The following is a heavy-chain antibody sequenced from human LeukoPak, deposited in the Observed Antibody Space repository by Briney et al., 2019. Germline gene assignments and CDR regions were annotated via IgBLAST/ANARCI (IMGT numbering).Heavy chain of an antibody. J-gene: IGHJ6*02. CDR2: ISGSGGST. V-gene: IGHV3-23*01. D-gene: IGHD1-26*01. Sequence: GGSLRLSCAASGFTFSSYAMSWVRQAPGKGLERVSAISGSGGSTYYADSVKGRFTISRDNSKNTLYLQMNSLRAEDTAVYYCAKGSGSYQGSFGMDVWGQGTTVTASS. CDR3: AKGSGSYQGSFGMDV. CDR1: GFTFSSYA.